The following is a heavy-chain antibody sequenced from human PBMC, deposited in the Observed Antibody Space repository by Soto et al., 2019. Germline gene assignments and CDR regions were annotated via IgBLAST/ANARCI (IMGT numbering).Heavy chain of an antibody. CDR2: TYYRSKWYN. Sequence: SQTLSLTCAISGDTVSSNSATWNWIRQSPSRGLEWLGRTYYRSKWYNDYAVSVKGRLTINPDTSKNQFSLQLNSVTPEDTAVYYCAKDHSRGGYNYGIDYWGQGTLVTVSS. V-gene: IGHV6-1*01. D-gene: IGHD5-18*01. CDR1: GDTVSSNSAT. CDR3: AKDHSRGGYNYGIDY. J-gene: IGHJ4*02.